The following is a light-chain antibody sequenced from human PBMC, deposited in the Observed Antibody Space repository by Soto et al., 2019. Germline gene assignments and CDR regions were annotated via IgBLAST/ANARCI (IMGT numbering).Light chain of an antibody. Sequence: SYELTQPVSVSVAPGQTVRITCGGNNIGSKNVHWYQQKPGQAPVLVIYRDSNRPSGIPERFSGSNSENTATLTISRAQAGDEADYYCQVWDSSTVVFGGGTKLTVL. CDR1: NIGSKN. CDR3: QVWDSSTVV. CDR2: RDS. V-gene: IGLV3-9*01. J-gene: IGLJ2*01.